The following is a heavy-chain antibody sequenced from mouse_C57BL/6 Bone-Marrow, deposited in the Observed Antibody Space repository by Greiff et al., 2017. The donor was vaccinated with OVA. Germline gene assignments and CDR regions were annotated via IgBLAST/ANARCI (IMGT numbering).Heavy chain of an antibody. CDR3: VRRGYSNSDWYFAV. CDR1: GYTFTDHT. J-gene: IGHJ1*03. CDR2: IYPRDGST. Sequence: QVQLQQSDAELVKPGASVKISCKVSGYTFTDHTIHWMKQRPEQGLEWIGYIYPRDGSTKYIEKFKGKATLTADNSSSTAYLQLTSLTSEDSAVYVGVRRGYSNSDWYFAVWGTGTTVTVSS. D-gene: IGHD2-5*01. V-gene: IGHV1-78*01.